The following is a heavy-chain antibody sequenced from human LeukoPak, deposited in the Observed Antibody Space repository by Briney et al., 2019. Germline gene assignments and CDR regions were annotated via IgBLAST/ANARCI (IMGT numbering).Heavy chain of an antibody. Sequence: PGGSLRLSCAASGFTFSNYGMHWVRQAPGKGLVCVSRISGDGRSTSYAASVKGRFTISRDNAKNTLYLQINSLRAEDTAVYFCAKVWFGEDTYLDFWGQGTLVTVSS. J-gene: IGHJ4*02. CDR1: GFTFSNYG. CDR3: AKVWFGEDTYLDF. V-gene: IGHV3-74*01. CDR2: ISGDGRST. D-gene: IGHD3-10*01.